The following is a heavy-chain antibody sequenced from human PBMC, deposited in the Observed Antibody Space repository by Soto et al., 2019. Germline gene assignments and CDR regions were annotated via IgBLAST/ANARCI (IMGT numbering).Heavy chain of an antibody. Sequence: GGSLRLSCAASGFTFSSYAMHWVRQAPGKGLEWVAVISYDGSNKYYADSVKGRFTISRDNSMNTLYLQMNSLRAEDTAVYYCARSDLWWELRGSYDYWGQGTLVTVSS. CDR3: ARSDLWWELRGSYDY. J-gene: IGHJ4*02. CDR2: ISYDGSNK. CDR1: GFTFSSYA. V-gene: IGHV3-30-3*01. D-gene: IGHD1-26*01.